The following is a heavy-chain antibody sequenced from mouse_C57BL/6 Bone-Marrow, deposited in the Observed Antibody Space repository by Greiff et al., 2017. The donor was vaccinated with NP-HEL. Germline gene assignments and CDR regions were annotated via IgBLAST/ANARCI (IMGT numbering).Heavy chain of an antibody. CDR2: IWSGGST. CDR3: ARNYGSSDPSYWYFDV. V-gene: IGHV2-2*01. CDR1: GFSLTSYG. D-gene: IGHD1-1*01. Sequence: QVQLKESGPGLVQPSQSLSITCTVSGFSLTSYGVHWVRQSPGKGLEWLGVIWSGGSTDYNAAFISRLSISKDNSKSQVFFKMNSLQADDTAIYYCARNYGSSDPSYWYFDVWGTGTTVTVSS. J-gene: IGHJ1*03.